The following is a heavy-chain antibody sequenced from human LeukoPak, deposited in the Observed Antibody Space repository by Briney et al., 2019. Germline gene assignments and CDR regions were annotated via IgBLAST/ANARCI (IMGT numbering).Heavy chain of an antibody. CDR1: GITLSNYG. D-gene: IGHD3-22*01. CDR3: RGVVIRVILVGFQKQAYYFDS. CDR2: ISDSGGST. V-gene: IGHV3-23*01. Sequence: GGSLRLSCTDSGITLSNYGMNWVRQAPGKGLEWVAGISDSGGSTKYADSVKGRFTISRDNPKNTLYLQMNSLRVEDTAVYAKRGVVIRVILVGFQKQAYYFDSWGQGALVAVSS. J-gene: IGHJ4*02.